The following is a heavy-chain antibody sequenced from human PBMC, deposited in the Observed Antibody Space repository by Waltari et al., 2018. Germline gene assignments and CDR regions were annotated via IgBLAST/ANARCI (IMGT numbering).Heavy chain of an antibody. CDR2: IKEDGSAQ. CDR3: ARDGGASGSYDY. J-gene: IGHJ4*02. V-gene: IGHV3-7*01. D-gene: IGHD3-10*01. Sequence: EVQLVESGGVLVQPGGSLRLSCEASGFMFSRYCITWFHRAPGKGLEWVANIKEDGSAQTYGDSVRGRFIISRDNAQNSLYLQMNYLRAEDTAVYYCARDGGASGSYDYWGQGTLVTVSS. CDR1: GFMFSRYC.